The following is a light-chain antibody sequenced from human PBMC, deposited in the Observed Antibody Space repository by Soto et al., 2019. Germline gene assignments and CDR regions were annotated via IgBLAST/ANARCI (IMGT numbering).Light chain of an antibody. J-gene: IGLJ1*01. Sequence: QSVLTQPPSASGSPGQSVTISCTGASSDVGDYDYVSWYQQYPGRAPKLLIYDVSKRPSGVPDRFSGSKSGNTASLTVSGLQAEDEADYYCGSYAVRKNFEIFVFGTGTKVTVL. CDR1: SSDVGDYDY. CDR3: GSYAVRKNFEIFV. V-gene: IGLV2-8*01. CDR2: DVS.